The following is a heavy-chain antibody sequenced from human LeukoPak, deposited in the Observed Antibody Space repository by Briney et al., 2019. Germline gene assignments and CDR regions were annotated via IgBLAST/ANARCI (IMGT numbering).Heavy chain of an antibody. CDR1: GGTFSSYA. CDR3: ARAEIAAADTYYYYGMDV. J-gene: IGHJ6*02. D-gene: IGHD6-13*01. Sequence: GASVKVSCKASGGTFSSYAISWVRQAPGQGLEWMGWMNPNSGNTGYAQKFQGRVTMTKNTSISTAYMELSSLRSEDTAVYYCARAEIAAADTYYYYGMDVWGQGTTVTVSS. V-gene: IGHV1-8*02. CDR2: MNPNSGNT.